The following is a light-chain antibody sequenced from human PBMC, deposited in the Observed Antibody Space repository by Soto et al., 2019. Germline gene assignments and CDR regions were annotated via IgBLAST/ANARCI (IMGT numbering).Light chain of an antibody. CDR1: QSVSSY. CDR3: QQRSNWLT. J-gene: IGKJ4*01. Sequence: EIVLTQSPATLSSSPGERATLSCRASQSVSSYLASYQQKPGQAPRLLIYDASNRATGIPARFSGSGSGTDFTLTISSLEPEDFAVYYCQQRSNWLTFGGGTKVEIK. CDR2: DAS. V-gene: IGKV3-11*01.